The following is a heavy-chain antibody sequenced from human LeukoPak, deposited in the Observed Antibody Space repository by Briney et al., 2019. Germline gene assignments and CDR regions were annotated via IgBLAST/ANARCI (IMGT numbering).Heavy chain of an antibody. V-gene: IGHV4-61*02. D-gene: IGHD2-21*01. J-gene: IGHJ6*03. CDR1: GGSISSGSYY. CDR3: ARVPVVVIASYYYYYYMDV. CDR2: IYTSGST. Sequence: PSQTLSLTCTVSGGSISSGSYYWSWIRQPAGKGLEWIGRIYTSGSTNYNPSLKSRVTISVDTSKNQFSLKLSSVTAADTAVYYCARVPVVVIASYYYYYYMDVWGKGTTVTVSS.